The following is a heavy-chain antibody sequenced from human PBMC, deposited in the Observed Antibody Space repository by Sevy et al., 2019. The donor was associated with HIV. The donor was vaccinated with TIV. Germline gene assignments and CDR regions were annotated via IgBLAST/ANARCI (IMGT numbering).Heavy chain of an antibody. J-gene: IGHJ6*02. CDR1: GFTFSNYN. Sequence: GGSLRLSCAASGFTFSNYNMNWVHQAPGKGLEWVSSISSSRYIYYADSMKGRFTISRDNAKNSLYLQMNSLRAEDTAVYYCARVVAYCSGGSCFPGYYYGMDVWGQGTTVTVSS. CDR3: ARVVAYCSGGSCFPGYYYGMDV. CDR2: ISSSRYI. D-gene: IGHD2-15*01. V-gene: IGHV3-21*01.